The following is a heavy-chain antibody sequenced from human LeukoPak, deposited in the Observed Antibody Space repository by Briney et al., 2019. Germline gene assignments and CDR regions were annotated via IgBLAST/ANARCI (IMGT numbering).Heavy chain of an antibody. CDR1: GGSISSGSED. Sequence: PSQTLSLTCTVCGGSISSGSEDWGWIRQPGGKGLEWIERIYTSASTNYNPSLQSRVTISVDTSKNQFSLKLSSVPATDTAVYYCAREVIAVSGTGNFPYWGQGTLVTVSS. V-gene: IGHV4-61*02. J-gene: IGHJ4*02. CDR3: AREVIAVSGTGNFPY. D-gene: IGHD6-19*01. CDR2: IYTSAST.